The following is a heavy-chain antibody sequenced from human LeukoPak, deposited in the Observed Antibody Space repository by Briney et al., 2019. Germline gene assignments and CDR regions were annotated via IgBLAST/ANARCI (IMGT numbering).Heavy chain of an antibody. CDR2: IVGSGGST. V-gene: IGHV3-23*01. CDR1: GGSISNSSYY. D-gene: IGHD5-18*01. J-gene: IGHJ1*01. Sequence: PSEPLSLTCTVSGGSISNSSYYWGWVRQAPGKGLAWVSEIVGSGGSTYYADSVKGRFTISRDNSKNTLYLQMNSLRAEDTAVYYCAKDAVDIAMARGYKYFQHWGQGTLVTVSS. CDR3: AKDAVDIAMARGYKYFQH.